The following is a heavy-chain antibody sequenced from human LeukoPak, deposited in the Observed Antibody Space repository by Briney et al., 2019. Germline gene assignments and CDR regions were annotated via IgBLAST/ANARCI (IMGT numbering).Heavy chain of an antibody. CDR3: ASLDSSGSDAFDL. V-gene: IGHV3-30*14. J-gene: IGHJ3*01. D-gene: IGHD3-22*01. CDR2: ISNDGSNK. CDR1: GFTFSSYA. Sequence: PGRSLRLSCAASGFTFSSYAMHWVRQAPGKGLEWVAVISNDGSNKYYADSVKGRFTISRDNSKNTLYLQMNSLRAEDTAVFYCASLDSSGSDAFDLWGQGTMVTVSS.